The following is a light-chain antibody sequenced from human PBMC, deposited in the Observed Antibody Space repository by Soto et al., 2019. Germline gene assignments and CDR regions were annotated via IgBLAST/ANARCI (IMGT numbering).Light chain of an antibody. V-gene: IGKV1-9*01. CDR3: QQLDSFPIT. CDR2: GAS. J-gene: IGKJ5*01. CDR1: QGISTS. Sequence: IQLTQSPSSLSESVGDRVIITCRASQGISTSLAWYQQKLGKAPKLLIYGASTLQSGVPSRFSGSGSGTDFTLTISSLHPEDFASYYCQQLDSFPITFGQGTRLEIK.